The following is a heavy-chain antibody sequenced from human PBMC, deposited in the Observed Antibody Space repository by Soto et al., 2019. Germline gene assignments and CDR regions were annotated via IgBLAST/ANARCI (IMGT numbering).Heavy chain of an antibody. CDR2: ISYDGTNK. V-gene: IGHV3-30-3*01. Sequence: GGSLRLSCTASGITFSSYAMHWVRQAPGKGLEWVAVISYDGTNKYYADFVKGRFTISRDNSKNTLSLQMNSLRVEDSAVYYCVPRKGDPFTWGPGTLVTVSS. D-gene: IGHD3-16*01. J-gene: IGHJ4*02. CDR1: GITFSSYA. CDR3: VPRKGDPFT.